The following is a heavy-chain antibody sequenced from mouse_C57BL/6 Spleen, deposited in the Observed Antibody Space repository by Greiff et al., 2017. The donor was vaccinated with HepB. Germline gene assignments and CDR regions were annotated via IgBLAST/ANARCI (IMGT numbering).Heavy chain of an antibody. CDR2: IDPENGDT. D-gene: IGHD1-1*01. V-gene: IGHV14-4*01. Sequence: DVQLQESGAELVRPGASVKLSCTASGFNIKDDYMHWVKQRPEQGLEWIGWIDPENGDTEYASKFQGKATITADTSSNTAYLQLSSLTSEDTAVYYCTTSVTTVPHWYFDVWGTGTTVTVSS. CDR3: TTSVTTVPHWYFDV. J-gene: IGHJ1*03. CDR1: GFNIKDDY.